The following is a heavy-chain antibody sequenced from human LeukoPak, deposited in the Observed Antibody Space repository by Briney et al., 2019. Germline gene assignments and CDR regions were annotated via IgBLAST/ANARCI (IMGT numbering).Heavy chain of an antibody. Sequence: SETLSLTCAVYGGSFSDYFWGWIRQPPGKGLEWIGEINHSGRTYYDPSLKSRVTISVDTSKNQFSLNLSSVTAADTAVYYCARDVVVVPAAIHYGMDVWGQGTTVTVSS. CDR3: ARDVVVVPAAIHYGMDV. V-gene: IGHV4-34*01. D-gene: IGHD2-2*01. CDR1: GGSFSDYF. CDR2: INHSGRT. J-gene: IGHJ6*02.